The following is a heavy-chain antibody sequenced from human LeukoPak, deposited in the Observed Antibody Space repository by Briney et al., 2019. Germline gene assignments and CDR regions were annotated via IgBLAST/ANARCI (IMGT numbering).Heavy chain of an antibody. J-gene: IGHJ4*02. CDR2: INPSRGST. V-gene: IGHV1-46*01. CDR3: ARSRSGTYLLAY. CDR1: GYTFTSYS. Sequence: GASVKVSCKASGYTFTSYSIHWVRQAPGQGLKWLGIINPSRGSTTYAQKFQGRGTMTRDTSTSTVYMELSSLRSEDTAVYYCARSRSGTYLLAYWGQGTLVTVSS. D-gene: IGHD1-26*01.